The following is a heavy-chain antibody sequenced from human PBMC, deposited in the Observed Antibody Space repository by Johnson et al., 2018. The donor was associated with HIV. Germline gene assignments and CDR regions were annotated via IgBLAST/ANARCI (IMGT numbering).Heavy chain of an antibody. J-gene: IGHJ3*02. CDR1: GFTVSSNY. CDR2: INSAGSGT. Sequence: VQLVESGGGLVQPGGSLRVSCAASGFTVSSNYMSWVRQAPGKGLLWVSRINSAGSGTSYADSVKGRFTISRDNAKNTLYMQMNSLRADDTAVYYCAREGPSERAGFDIWGQGTMVTVSS. CDR3: AREGPSERAGFDI. V-gene: IGHV3-74*01.